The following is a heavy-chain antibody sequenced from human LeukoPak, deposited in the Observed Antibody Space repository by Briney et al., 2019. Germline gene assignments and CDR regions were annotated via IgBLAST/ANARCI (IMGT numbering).Heavy chain of an antibody. Sequence: PSETLSLTCAVYGGSFSGYYWSWIRQPPGKGLEWIGEINHSGSTNYNPSLKSRVTISVDTSKNQFSRKLSSVTAADTAVYYCARERGSYSPMGNFDHWGPGTLVTVSS. V-gene: IGHV4-34*01. CDR1: GGSFSGYY. J-gene: IGHJ4*02. CDR2: INHSGST. D-gene: IGHD1-26*01. CDR3: ARERGSYSPMGNFDH.